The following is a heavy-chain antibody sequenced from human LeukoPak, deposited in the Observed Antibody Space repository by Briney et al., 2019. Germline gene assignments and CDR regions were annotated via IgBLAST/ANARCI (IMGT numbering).Heavy chain of an antibody. V-gene: IGHV3-30*02. Sequence: GGSLRLSCAASGFTFRSNGMHWVRQAPGKGLEWVAFIRYDGSYKYYADSVKGRFTISRDNSKNTLYLQMNSLRAEDAAVYYCAKDLYGSGSSFAYLGHGTLVTVSP. CDR1: GFTFRSNG. D-gene: IGHD3-10*01. CDR3: AKDLYGSGSSFAY. J-gene: IGHJ4*01. CDR2: IRYDGSYK.